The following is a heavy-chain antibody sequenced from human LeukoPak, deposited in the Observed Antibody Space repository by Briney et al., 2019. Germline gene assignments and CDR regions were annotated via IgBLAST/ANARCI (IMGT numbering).Heavy chain of an antibody. CDR1: GFTFSNYS. CDR3: ARDRSSGWKDAFDI. J-gene: IGHJ3*02. CDR2: IIRSSSTI. V-gene: IGHV3-48*04. Sequence: GGSLRLSCAASGFTFSNYSMNWVRQAPGKGLEWVSYIIRSSSTIYYADSVKGRFTISRDNAKNSLYLQMNSLRAEDTAVYYCARDRSSGWKDAFDIWGQGTMVTVSS. D-gene: IGHD6-19*01.